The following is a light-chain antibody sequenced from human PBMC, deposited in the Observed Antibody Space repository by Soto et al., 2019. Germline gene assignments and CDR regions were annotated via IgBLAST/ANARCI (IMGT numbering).Light chain of an antibody. J-gene: IGKJ4*01. CDR2: TLS. CDR3: MHRIECPLN. CDR1: QSLLNSDDGDTY. V-gene: IGKV2-40*01. Sequence: DIVMTQTPLSLPVTPGEPASFSCRSSQSLLNSDDGDTYLDRYLQNPGQSRQLLLYTLSYRASGVPDRFSGSGSVTDFTLKNSRVEAEYVGEYYCMHRIECPLNSGGGTKVEIK.